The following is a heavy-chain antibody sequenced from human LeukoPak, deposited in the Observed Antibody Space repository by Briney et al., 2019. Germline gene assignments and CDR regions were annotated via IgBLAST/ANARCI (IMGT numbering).Heavy chain of an antibody. J-gene: IGHJ3*02. Sequence: SETLSLTCAVSGGSISSGDYYWSWIRQPPGKGLEWIGYIYYSGSTYYNPSLKSRVTISVDTSKNQFSLKLSSVTAADTAVYYCAREGIEYSSSSYAFDIWGQGTMVTVSS. CDR1: GGSISSGDYY. CDR2: IYYSGST. D-gene: IGHD6-6*01. CDR3: AREGIEYSSSSYAFDI. V-gene: IGHV4-30-4*01.